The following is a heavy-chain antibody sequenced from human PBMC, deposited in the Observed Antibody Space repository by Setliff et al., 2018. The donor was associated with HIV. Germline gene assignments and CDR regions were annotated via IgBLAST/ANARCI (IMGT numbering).Heavy chain of an antibody. V-gene: IGHV4-38-2*01. Sequence: SETLSLTCAVSGYSISSGYYWSWIRQAPGKGLEWIGEINHRGRTRYNPSLKSRVTISVDTSKNQFSLKLSSVTAADTAVYYCARNPCSGGSCPDAFDIWGQGTMVTVSS. CDR1: GYSISSGYY. D-gene: IGHD2-15*01. CDR3: ARNPCSGGSCPDAFDI. CDR2: INHRGRT. J-gene: IGHJ3*02.